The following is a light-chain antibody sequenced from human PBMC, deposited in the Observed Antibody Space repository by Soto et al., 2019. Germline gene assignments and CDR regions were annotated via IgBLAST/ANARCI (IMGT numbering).Light chain of an antibody. CDR3: LQYNSYPRT. CDR2: ASS. Sequence: IQLTQSPSSLSASVGDRVTITCRASQGIRNDLCWYQQKPGKAPQRLVFASSNLQSEVPSRFSGSRSGTELTLTVSSLQPEDFAIYFFLQYNSYPRTFCQGTRVEIK. CDR1: QGIRND. V-gene: IGKV1-17*01. J-gene: IGKJ1*01.